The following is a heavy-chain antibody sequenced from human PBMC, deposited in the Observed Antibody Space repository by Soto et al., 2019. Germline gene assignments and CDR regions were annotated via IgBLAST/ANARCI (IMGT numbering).Heavy chain of an antibody. V-gene: IGHV1-18*04. CDR2: ISAYSGNT. CDR3: AGAVMDYYDSSCYWGIWFDL. J-gene: IGHJ5*02. Sequence: ASVKVSCKASGYTFTSYDISWVRQAPGQGLEWMGWISAYSGNTNYAQQLQGRVTMTTDTSTSTAYIELRSMISDDTAVYYCAGAVMDYYDSSCYWGIWFDLWGQGTLVTVSS. D-gene: IGHD3-22*01. CDR1: GYTFTSYD.